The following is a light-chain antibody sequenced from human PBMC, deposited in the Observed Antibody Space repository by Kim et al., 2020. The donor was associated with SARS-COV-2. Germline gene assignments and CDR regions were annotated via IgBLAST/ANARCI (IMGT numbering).Light chain of an antibody. V-gene: IGKV1-39*01. CDR2: AAS. Sequence: DTQMTQSPSSLSASVGDRVTITCRASQRISNFLSWYQQKSGRAPKLLIYAASSLQSGVPSRFSGSGSGIDFTLTISSLQPEDFATYYCQQYYYSPLTFGGGTKVDIK. CDR3: QQYYYSPLT. J-gene: IGKJ4*01. CDR1: QRISNF.